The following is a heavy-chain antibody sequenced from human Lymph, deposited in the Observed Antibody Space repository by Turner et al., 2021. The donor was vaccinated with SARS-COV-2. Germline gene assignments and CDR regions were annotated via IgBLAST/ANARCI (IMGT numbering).Heavy chain of an antibody. CDR1: GFTFSSYG. V-gene: IGHV3-33*01. CDR2: IWYDGSNK. J-gene: IGHJ4*02. D-gene: IGHD4-17*01. Sequence: QLVESGRGLVQPGRSLRLSCAPSGFTFSSYGMPWVRQAPGKGLEWVAVIWYDGSNKYYADSVKGRFTISRDNSKNTLYLQMNSLRAGDTAVYYCAREEQWPTVALDYWGQGTLVTVSS. CDR3: AREEQWPTVALDY.